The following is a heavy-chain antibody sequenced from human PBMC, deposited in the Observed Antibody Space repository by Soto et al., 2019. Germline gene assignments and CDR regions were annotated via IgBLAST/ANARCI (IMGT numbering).Heavy chain of an antibody. CDR3: ASRLNGRMGY. CDR1: GGSFSGYY. CDR2: INHSGST. Sequence: SETLSLTCAVYGGSFSGYYWSWIRQPPGKGLEWIGEINHSGSTNYNPSLKSRVTISVDTSKNQFSLKLSSVTAADTAVYYCASRLNGRMGYWGQGTLVTVSS. D-gene: IGHD1-1*01. J-gene: IGHJ4*02. V-gene: IGHV4-34*01.